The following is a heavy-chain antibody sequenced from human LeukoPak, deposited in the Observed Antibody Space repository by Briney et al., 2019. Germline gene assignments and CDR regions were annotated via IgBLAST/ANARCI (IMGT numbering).Heavy chain of an antibody. V-gene: IGHV3-11*04. CDR2: ISSSGSTI. CDR1: GFTFSDYY. J-gene: IGHJ4*02. Sequence: KSGGSLRLSCAASGFTFSDYYMSWIRQAPGKGLEWVSYISSSGSTIYYADSVKGRFTISRDNAKNSLYLQMNSLRAEDTAVYYCARDADIVVVPAAIRSPYFDYWGQGTLVTVSS. D-gene: IGHD2-2*02. CDR3: ARDADIVVVPAAIRSPYFDY.